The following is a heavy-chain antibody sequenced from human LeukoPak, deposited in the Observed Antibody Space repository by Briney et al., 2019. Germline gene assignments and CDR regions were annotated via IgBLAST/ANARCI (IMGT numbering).Heavy chain of an antibody. D-gene: IGHD3-22*01. CDR3: AKATPHYETSGYYVS. Sequence: GGSLRLSCAASGFTFNNYAMSWVHQAPGKGLEWVSAISGSGFSTYYADSVKGRFTISRDNSNNTVYLQMKSLRGDDTAVYFCAKATPHYETSGYYVSWGKGTLVTVSS. J-gene: IGHJ4*02. CDR1: GFTFNNYA. CDR2: ISGSGFST. V-gene: IGHV3-23*01.